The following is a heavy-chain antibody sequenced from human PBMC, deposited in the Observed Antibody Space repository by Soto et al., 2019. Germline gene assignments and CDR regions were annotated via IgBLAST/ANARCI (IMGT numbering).Heavy chain of an antibody. Sequence: QVQLQESGPGLVKPSQTLSLTCTVSGGSISSGGYYWSWIRQHPGKGLEWIGYIYYSGSTYYNPSLKSRVTISVDTSKNQFSLKLSSVTTADTAVYYCAREVQLHDPYYYYGMDVWGQGTTVTVSS. V-gene: IGHV4-31*03. J-gene: IGHJ6*02. CDR3: AREVQLHDPYYYYGMDV. CDR1: GGSISSGGYY. CDR2: IYYSGST. D-gene: IGHD2-2*01.